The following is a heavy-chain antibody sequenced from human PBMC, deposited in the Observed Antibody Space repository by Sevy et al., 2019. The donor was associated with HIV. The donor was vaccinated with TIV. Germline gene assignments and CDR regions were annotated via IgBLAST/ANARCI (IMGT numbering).Heavy chain of an antibody. CDR1: GFTFSSYA. V-gene: IGHV3-23*01. J-gene: IGHJ4*02. Sequence: GGSLRLSCAASGFTFSSYAMSWVRQAPGKGLEWVSAISGSGGSTYYADSVKGRFTISRDNSKNTLYLQMNSLSAEDTAVYYCAKNGWNLGEYIVVVPAAKYYFDYWGQGTLVTVSS. D-gene: IGHD2-2*01. CDR3: AKNGWNLGEYIVVVPAAKYYFDY. CDR2: ISGSGGST.